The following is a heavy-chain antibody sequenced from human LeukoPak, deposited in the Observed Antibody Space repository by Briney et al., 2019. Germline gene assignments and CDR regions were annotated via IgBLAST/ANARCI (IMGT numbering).Heavy chain of an antibody. D-gene: IGHD5-18*01. V-gene: IGHV1-18*01. J-gene: IGHJ4*02. Sequence: ASVKISCKASGYIFTSFGISWVRQAPGQGLEWMGWISVHNGKTNYVQKLQDRVIMTTDTSTNTAYVELRGLRSDDTAVYFCARDRYSYGPNFDYWGQGTLVTVSS. CDR2: ISVHNGKT. CDR1: GYIFTSFG. CDR3: ARDRYSYGPNFDY.